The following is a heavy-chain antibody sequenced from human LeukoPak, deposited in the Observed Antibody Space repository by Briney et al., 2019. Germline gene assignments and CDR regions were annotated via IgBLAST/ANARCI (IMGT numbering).Heavy chain of an antibody. J-gene: IGHJ4*02. Sequence: GGSLRLSCAASGFTFSSYGMHWVRQAPGKGLEWVAVISYDGSNKYYADSVKGRFTISRDNSKNTLYLQMNSLRAEDTAVYYCAKDIGSSGWYYFDYWGQGTLVTVSS. D-gene: IGHD6-19*01. CDR3: AKDIGSSGWYYFDY. CDR1: GFTFSSYG. V-gene: IGHV3-30*18. CDR2: ISYDGSNK.